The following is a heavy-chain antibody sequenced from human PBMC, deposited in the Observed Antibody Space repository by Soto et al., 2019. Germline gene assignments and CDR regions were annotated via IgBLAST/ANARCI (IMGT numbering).Heavy chain of an antibody. Sequence: ASVKVSCKASGYTFTSYGISWVRQAPGQGLEWMGWISAYNGNTNYAQKLQGRVTMTTDTSTSTAYMELRSLRSDDTAVYYCARDCVGGDCYWGNAFDIWGQGTMVTVS. CDR1: GYTFTSYG. CDR3: ARDCVGGDCYWGNAFDI. V-gene: IGHV1-18*01. CDR2: ISAYNGNT. D-gene: IGHD2-21*02. J-gene: IGHJ3*02.